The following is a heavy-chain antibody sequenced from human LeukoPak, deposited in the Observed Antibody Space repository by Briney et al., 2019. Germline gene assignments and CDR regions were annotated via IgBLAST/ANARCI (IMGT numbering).Heavy chain of an antibody. J-gene: IGHJ4*02. CDR3: ARESRGGFGESFDY. Sequence: SVKVSCKASGGTFSSYAISWVRQAPGQGLEWMGGVIPIFGTANYAQKFQGRVTITADESTSTAYMELSSLRSEDTAVYYCARESRGGFGESFDYWGQGTLVTVSS. CDR2: VIPIFGTA. D-gene: IGHD3-10*01. CDR1: GGTFSSYA. V-gene: IGHV1-69*01.